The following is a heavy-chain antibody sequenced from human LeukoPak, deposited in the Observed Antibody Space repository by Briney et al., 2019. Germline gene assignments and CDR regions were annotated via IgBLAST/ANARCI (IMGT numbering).Heavy chain of an antibody. CDR2: INPNSGGT. J-gene: IGHJ6*02. CDR3: AANPASLYYYGMDV. Sequence: ASVKVSCKASGYTFTGYYMHWVRQAPGQGLEWMGWINPNSGGTNYAQKFQGRVTMTRDTSISTAYMELSRLRSDDTAVYYCAANPASLYYYGMDVWGQGTTVTVSS. CDR1: GYTFTGYY. V-gene: IGHV1-2*02.